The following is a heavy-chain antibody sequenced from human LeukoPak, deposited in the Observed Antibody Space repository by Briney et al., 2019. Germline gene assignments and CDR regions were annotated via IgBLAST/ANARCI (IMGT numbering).Heavy chain of an antibody. CDR2: IYYSGST. D-gene: IGHD5-18*01. V-gene: IGHV4-59*08. J-gene: IGHJ4*02. CDR1: GGSISSYY. Sequence: SETLSLTCTVSGGSISSYYWSWIRQPPGKGLEWIGYIYYSGSTNYNPSLKSRVTISVDTSKNQFSLKLSSVTAADTAVYYCARQWVQLWHMYYWDQGTLVTVSS. CDR3: ARQWVQLWHMYY.